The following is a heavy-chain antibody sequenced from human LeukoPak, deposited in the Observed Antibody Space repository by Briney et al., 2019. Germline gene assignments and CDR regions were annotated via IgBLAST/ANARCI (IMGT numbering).Heavy chain of an antibody. J-gene: IGHJ3*02. V-gene: IGHV4-59*01. D-gene: IGHD4-17*01. Sequence: PSETLSLTCTVSGGSISSYYWSWIRQPPGKGLEWIGYIYYSGSTNYNPSLKSRVTISVDTSKNQFSLKLSSVTAADTAVYYCARSGDYGYYFDIWGQGTMVTVSS. CDR1: GGSISSYY. CDR3: ARSGDYGYYFDI. CDR2: IYYSGST.